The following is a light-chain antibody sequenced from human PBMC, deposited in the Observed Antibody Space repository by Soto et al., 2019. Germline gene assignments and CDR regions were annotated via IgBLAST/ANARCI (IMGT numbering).Light chain of an antibody. CDR1: SSDVGGFNL. Sequence: QSALTQPASVSGSPGQSITISCTGTSSDVGGFNLVSWYQQHPGKDPKLIIYDATKRPSGVSNRFSGSKSGNTASMTISGLQAEDEADYFCCSYARSSTVVFGGGTQLTVL. J-gene: IGLJ3*02. CDR2: DAT. CDR3: CSYARSSTVV. V-gene: IGLV2-23*02.